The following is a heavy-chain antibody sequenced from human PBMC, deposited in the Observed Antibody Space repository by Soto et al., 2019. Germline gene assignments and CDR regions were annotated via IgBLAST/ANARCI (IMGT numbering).Heavy chain of an antibody. D-gene: IGHD3-3*01. J-gene: IGHJ6*02. V-gene: IGHV3-48*02. CDR1: GFSFNRHS. CDR3: ARDVGFDGMDL. Sequence: DVQVVESGGGLVQPGKSLRLSCAASGFSFNRHSMNWVRQAPGKGLEWISSINVSGGTIYYADSVKGRFTVSRDNARNSMHLQMNSLRDEDTAVYYCARDVGFDGMDLWGQGTTVTVSS. CDR2: INVSGGTI.